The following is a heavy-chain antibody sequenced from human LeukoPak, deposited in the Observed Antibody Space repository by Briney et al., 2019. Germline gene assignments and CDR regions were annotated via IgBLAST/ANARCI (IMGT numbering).Heavy chain of an antibody. J-gene: IGHJ4*02. CDR3: ARHGDFEQRIVDY. CDR1: GGSISSYY. CDR2: IYYSGSA. Sequence: PSETLSLTCTVSGGSISSYYWGWIRQPPGKGLEWIGSIYYSGSAYYNPSLKSRVTISVDTSKNQFSLKLSSVTAADTAVYYCARHGDFEQRIVDYWAQGTLVTVSS. D-gene: IGHD7-27*01. V-gene: IGHV4-39*01.